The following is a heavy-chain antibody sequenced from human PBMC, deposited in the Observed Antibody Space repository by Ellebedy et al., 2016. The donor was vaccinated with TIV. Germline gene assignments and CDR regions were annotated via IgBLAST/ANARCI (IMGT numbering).Heavy chain of an antibody. J-gene: IGHJ4*02. CDR1: GASVGSYY. CDR3: ARGDEHSYGLAPFDY. Sequence: MPGGSLRLSCTVSGASVGSYYWNWIRQSPEKGLEWIGHIYYNGGTNYNPSLKKPVTMSVDTSRNRFSLKLTSVTPADTALYYCARGDEHSYGLAPFDYWGQGTLVTVSP. D-gene: IGHD5-18*01. V-gene: IGHV4-59*02. CDR2: IYYNGGT.